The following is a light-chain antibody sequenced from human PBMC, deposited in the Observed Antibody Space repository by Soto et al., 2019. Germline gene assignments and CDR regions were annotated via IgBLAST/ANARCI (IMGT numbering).Light chain of an antibody. CDR3: CSYAGSHTFV. J-gene: IGLJ2*01. V-gene: IGLV2-11*01. CDR2: DVN. CDR1: SSDVGDYNY. Sequence: QSALTQPRSVSGSPGQSVTISCTGTSSDVGDYNYVSWYQQHPGKAPKLMTYDVNQRPSGVPDRFSGSKSGNTASLTISGLQAEDEADYYCCSYAGSHTFVFGGGTKLTVL.